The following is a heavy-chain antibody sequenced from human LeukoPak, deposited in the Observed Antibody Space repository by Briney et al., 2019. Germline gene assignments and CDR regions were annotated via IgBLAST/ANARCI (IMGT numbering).Heavy chain of an antibody. Sequence: GESLKISCKGSGYSFTSYWIGWVRQLPGKGLEWMGIIYPADSDTRYSPSFQGQVTISADKSISTAYLQWSSLKASDTAMYYCARQPDYYDSSGYPPHFDYWGQGTLVTVSS. CDR2: IYPADSDT. D-gene: IGHD3-22*01. CDR1: GYSFTSYW. V-gene: IGHV5-51*01. CDR3: ARQPDYYDSSGYPPHFDY. J-gene: IGHJ4*02.